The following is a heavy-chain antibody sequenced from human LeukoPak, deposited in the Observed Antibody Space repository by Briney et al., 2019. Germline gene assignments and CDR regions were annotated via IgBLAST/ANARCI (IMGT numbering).Heavy chain of an antibody. V-gene: IGHV1-2*06. CDR3: ARGLMEHITLGARFDY. Sequence: ASVKVSCKASGYTFTGYYMHWVRQAPGQGLEWMGRIKPNSGGTNYAQKFQGRVTMTRDTSISTAYMELSRLRSDDTAVYYCARGLMEHITLGARFDYWGQGTLVTVSS. J-gene: IGHJ4*02. CDR2: IKPNSGGT. CDR1: GYTFTGYY. D-gene: IGHD1-26*01.